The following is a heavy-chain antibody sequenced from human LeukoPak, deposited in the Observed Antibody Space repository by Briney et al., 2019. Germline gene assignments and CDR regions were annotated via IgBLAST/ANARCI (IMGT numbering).Heavy chain of an antibody. CDR2: IYYSGST. V-gene: IGHV4-59*01. Sequence: PSETLSLTCTVSGGSISSYYWSWIRQPPGKGLEWIGYIYYSGSTNYNPSLKSRVTISVDTSKNQFSLELSSVTAADTAVYYCARDRHYGDLLYFDYWGQGTLVTVSS. J-gene: IGHJ4*02. D-gene: IGHD4-17*01. CDR1: GGSISSYY. CDR3: ARDRHYGDLLYFDY.